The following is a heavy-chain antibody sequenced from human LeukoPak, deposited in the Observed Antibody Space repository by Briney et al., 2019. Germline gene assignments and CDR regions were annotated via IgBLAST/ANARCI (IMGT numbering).Heavy chain of an antibody. CDR1: GGSISSNY. D-gene: IGHD3-10*01. J-gene: IGHJ5*01. CDR2: IHTSGST. CDR3: ARVFSGSYDS. Sequence: SETLSLPCSVSGGSISSNYWFWMRQPAGKGLEWIGRIHTSGSTNYNPSLKSRVTMSVDTSKNQFSLKLSSVTAADKAAYYCARVFSGSYDSWGQGTLVTVSS. V-gene: IGHV4-4*07.